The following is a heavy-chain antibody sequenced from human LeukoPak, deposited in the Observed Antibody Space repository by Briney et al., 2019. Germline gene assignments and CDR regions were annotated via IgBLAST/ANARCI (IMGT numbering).Heavy chain of an antibody. CDR3: ARALYYYDSSGYYPAGY. Sequence: GGSLRLSCAASGFTFSDYYMSWIRQAPGKGLEWVSYISSSGSTIYYADSVKGRFTISRDNAKNSLYLQMNSLRAEDTAVYYCARALYYYDSSGYYPAGYWGQGTLVTVSS. CDR2: ISSSGSTI. D-gene: IGHD3-22*01. CDR1: GFTFSDYY. V-gene: IGHV3-11*01. J-gene: IGHJ4*02.